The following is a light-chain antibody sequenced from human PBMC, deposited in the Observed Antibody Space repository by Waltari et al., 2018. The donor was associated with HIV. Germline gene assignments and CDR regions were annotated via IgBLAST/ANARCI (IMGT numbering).Light chain of an antibody. CDR3: QQYDNLFT. J-gene: IGKJ3*01. Sequence: DIQMTQSPSSRSASGGDRVTITCQASQDITNYLNWYQQKPGKAPKLLIFDASNLERGVPSRFSGSGSGTDFTFTISSLQPEDVATYFWQQYDNLFTFGPGTRVDLK. CDR1: QDITNY. V-gene: IGKV1-33*01. CDR2: DAS.